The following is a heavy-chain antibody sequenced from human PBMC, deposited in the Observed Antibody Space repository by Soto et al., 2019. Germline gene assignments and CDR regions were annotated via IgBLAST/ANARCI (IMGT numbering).Heavy chain of an antibody. CDR2: TFTGGST. J-gene: IGHJ6*02. Sequence: EVQLVETXXXLIQPGGSLRLSCLASGFSVTTNYIIWVRQPPGKGLELVSTTFTGGSTHYADSVKGRFSISRDNSKNTVYLQMNNLRVEDTAVYYCAKKPPSSIQGWAFGMDVWGQGTTVSVSS. CDR3: AKKPPSSIQGWAFGMDV. V-gene: IGHV3-53*02. CDR1: GFSVTTNY. D-gene: IGHD1-26*01.